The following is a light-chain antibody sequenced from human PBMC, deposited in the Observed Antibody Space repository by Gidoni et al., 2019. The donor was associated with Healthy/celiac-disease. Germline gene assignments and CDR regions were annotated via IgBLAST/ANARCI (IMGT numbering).Light chain of an antibody. V-gene: IGKV1-5*03. Sequence: DIQMTQSPSTLSASVGDRVTITCRASQSISSWLAWYQQKPGKAPKLLIDKASSLESGVPPRFSGSGSGTEFTLTISSLQPDDFATYYCQQYNSYSRTFGQGTKVEIK. J-gene: IGKJ1*01. CDR3: QQYNSYSRT. CDR1: QSISSW. CDR2: KAS.